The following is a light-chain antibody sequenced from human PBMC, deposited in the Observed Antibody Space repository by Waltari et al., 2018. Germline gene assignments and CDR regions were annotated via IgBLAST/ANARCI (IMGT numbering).Light chain of an antibody. CDR1: NNDIGRYYL. J-gene: IGLJ2*01. CDR3: CSYAGTPRVV. V-gene: IGLV2-23*02. Sequence: QSALTQPASVSGSPGQSITISCTGTNNDIGRYYLFSWYQQHPGKAPKVIIFEVNKRPSGVSNRFSGSKSGNTASLTVSGLHPEDEADYYCCSYAGTPRVVFGGGTKLTVL. CDR2: EVN.